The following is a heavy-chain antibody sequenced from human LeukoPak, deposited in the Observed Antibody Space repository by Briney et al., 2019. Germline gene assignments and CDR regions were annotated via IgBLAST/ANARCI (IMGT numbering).Heavy chain of an antibody. CDR2: IYTSGST. CDR3: ASTAYYDSSGYLGN. J-gene: IGHJ4*02. V-gene: IGHV4-4*07. D-gene: IGHD3-22*01. CDR1: GGSISGYY. Sequence: SETLSLTCTVSGGSISGYYWSWIRQPAGKGLEWIGRIYTSGSTNYNPSLKSRVTMSVDTSKNQFSLKLSSVTAADTAVYYCASTAYYDSSGYLGNWGQGTLVTVSS.